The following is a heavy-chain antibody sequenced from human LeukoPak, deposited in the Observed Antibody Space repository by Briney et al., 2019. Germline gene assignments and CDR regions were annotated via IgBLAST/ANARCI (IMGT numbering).Heavy chain of an antibody. CDR1: GFTFSSYG. J-gene: IGHJ4*02. D-gene: IGHD3-3*01. V-gene: IGHV3-33*06. CDR3: AKDGEWLRGYFDY. CDR2: IWDDGSNK. Sequence: GGSLRLSCAASGFTFSSYGMHWVRQAPGKGLEWVAVIWDDGSNKYYADSVNGRFTISRDNAKNTLYPPMLSLRSDDTAVYYCAKDGEWLRGYFDYWGQGTMVTVSS.